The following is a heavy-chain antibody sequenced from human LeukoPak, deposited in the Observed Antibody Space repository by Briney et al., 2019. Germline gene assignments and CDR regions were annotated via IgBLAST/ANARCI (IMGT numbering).Heavy chain of an antibody. J-gene: IGHJ4*02. CDR1: GFTFSSYW. Sequence: GGSLRLSCAASGFTFSSYWMSWVRQAPGKGLEWVANIKQDGSEKYYVDSVKGRFTISRDNAKNSLYLQMNSLRAEDTAVYYCARDQGYCSGGSCYFGFWGQGTLVTVSS. CDR2: IKQDGSEK. CDR3: ARDQGYCSGGSCYFGF. D-gene: IGHD2-15*01. V-gene: IGHV3-7*01.